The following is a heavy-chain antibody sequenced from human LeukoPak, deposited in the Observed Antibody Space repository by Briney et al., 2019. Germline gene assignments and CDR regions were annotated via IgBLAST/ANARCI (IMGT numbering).Heavy chain of an antibody. Sequence: PGGSPRLSCAASGFTFSDYYMSWIRQAPGKGLEWVSYISSSGSTKYSADSVKGRFTISRDNAKNSLYLQMNSLRAEDTAVYYCARVHPDDSSGWYRFAFDIWGQGTMVTVSS. CDR2: ISSSGSTK. CDR1: GFTFSDYY. J-gene: IGHJ3*02. D-gene: IGHD6-19*01. CDR3: ARVHPDDSSGWYRFAFDI. V-gene: IGHV3-11*04.